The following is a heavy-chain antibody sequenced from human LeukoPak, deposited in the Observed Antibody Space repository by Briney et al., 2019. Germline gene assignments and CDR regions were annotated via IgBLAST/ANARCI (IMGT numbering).Heavy chain of an antibody. CDR3: AKDRYGDYSCDS. J-gene: IGHJ4*02. D-gene: IGHD4-17*01. CDR2: ISGSGAST. Sequence: GGSLRLSCAASGFTFSSCAMNWVRQAPGKGLEWVSSISGSGASTYDADSVKGRFTISRDNSKNTLYLQMNSLRAEDTAIYYCAKDRYGDYSCDSWGQGTLVTVSS. V-gene: IGHV3-23*01. CDR1: GFTFSSCA.